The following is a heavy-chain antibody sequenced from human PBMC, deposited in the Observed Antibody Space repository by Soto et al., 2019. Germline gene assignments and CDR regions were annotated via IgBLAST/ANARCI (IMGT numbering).Heavy chain of an antibody. J-gene: IGHJ4*02. V-gene: IGHV3-74*01. CDR2: IYNDGSYT. D-gene: IGHD3-10*01. Sequence: GGSLRLSCAASGFIFEMYWMHWVRQSPGKGLVWISRIYNDGSYTDCADSVKGRFTISRDNVNDTLYLQMNNLRAEDSGLYYCTRGPRPISTGTGAYWGQGTQVTVSS. CDR3: TRGPRPISTGTGAY. CDR1: GFIFEMYW.